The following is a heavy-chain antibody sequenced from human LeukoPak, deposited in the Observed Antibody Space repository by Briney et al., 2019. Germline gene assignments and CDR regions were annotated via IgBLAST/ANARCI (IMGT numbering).Heavy chain of an antibody. CDR1: GYTFTSYG. Sequence: ASVKVSCKASGYTFTSYGISGVRQAPGQGLEWMGWISAYNGNTNYAQKLQGRVTMTTDTSTSTAYMELRSLRSDDTAVYYCARPSIAAAGTAFDYWGQGTLVTVSS. CDR2: ISAYNGNT. V-gene: IGHV1-18*01. J-gene: IGHJ4*02. CDR3: ARPSIAAAGTAFDY. D-gene: IGHD6-13*01.